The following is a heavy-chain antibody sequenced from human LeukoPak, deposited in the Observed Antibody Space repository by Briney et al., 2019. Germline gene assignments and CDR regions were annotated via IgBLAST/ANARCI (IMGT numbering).Heavy chain of an antibody. V-gene: IGHV1-69*04. J-gene: IGHJ3*02. CDR3: ARVAGLYYYDSSGRGAFDI. Sequence: SVKVSCKASGGTFSSYAISWVRQAPGQGLEWMGRIIPILGIANYAQKFQGRVTITADKSTSTAYMELSSLRSEDTAVYYCARVAGLYYYDSSGRGAFDIWGQGTMVTVSS. CDR1: GGTFSSYA. D-gene: IGHD3-22*01. CDR2: IIPILGIA.